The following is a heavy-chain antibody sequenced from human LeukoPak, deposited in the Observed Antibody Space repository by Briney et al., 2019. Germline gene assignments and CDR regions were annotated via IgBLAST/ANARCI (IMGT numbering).Heavy chain of an antibody. CDR2: IIPIFGTA. J-gene: IGHJ5*02. CDR3: ARHGGPYYDSSATRKNWFDP. CDR1: GGTFSSYA. D-gene: IGHD3-22*01. Sequence: SVKVFCKASGGTFSSYAISWVRQASGQGLEWMGGIIPIFGTANYAQKFQGRVTITTDESTSTAYMELSSLRSEDTAVYYCARHGGPYYDSSATRKNWFDPWGQGTLVTVSS. V-gene: IGHV1-69*05.